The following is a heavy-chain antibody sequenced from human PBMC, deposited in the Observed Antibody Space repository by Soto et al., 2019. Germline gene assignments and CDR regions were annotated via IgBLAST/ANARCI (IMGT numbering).Heavy chain of an antibody. CDR1: SGSISSNNW. CDR3: ARVWRDYYYYYMDV. J-gene: IGHJ6*03. V-gene: IGHV4-4*02. CDR2: IYHSGGT. D-gene: IGHD5-12*01. Sequence: QVQLQESGPGLVKPSGTLSLTCTVSSGSISSNNWWTWVRQPPGKGLEWIGEIYHSGGTNYNPSLKSRVIISVDKTNNQFSLKVDSVTAADTAVYYCARVWRDYYYYYMDVWGKGTTVTVSS.